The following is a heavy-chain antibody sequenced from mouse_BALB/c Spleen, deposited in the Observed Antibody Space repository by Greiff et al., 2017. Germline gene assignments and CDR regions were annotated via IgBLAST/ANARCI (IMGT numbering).Heavy chain of an antibody. CDR2: ISSGGSYT. CDR1: GFTFSSYA. Sequence: EVQRVESGGGLVKPGGSLKLSCAASGFTFSSYAMSWVRQSPEKRLEWVAEISSGGSYTYYPDTVTVRFTISRDNAKNTLYLEMSSLRSEDTAMYYCAKVWEAMDYWGQGTSVTVSS. D-gene: IGHD1-1*02. V-gene: IGHV5-9-4*01. CDR3: AKVWEAMDY. J-gene: IGHJ4*01.